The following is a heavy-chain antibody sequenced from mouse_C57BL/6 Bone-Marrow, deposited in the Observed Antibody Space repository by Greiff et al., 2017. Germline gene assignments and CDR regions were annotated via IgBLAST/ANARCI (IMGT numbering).Heavy chain of an antibody. CDR1: GYTFTDYE. CDR3: TGYYGTWFAY. CDR2: IDPETGGT. Sequence: VQLQQSGAELVRPGASVTLSCKASGYTFTDYEMHWVKQTPVHGLAWIGAIDPETGGTAYNQKFKGKAILTADKSSSPAYRELRSLTSEDSAVYYCTGYYGTWFAYWCQGTLVTVSA. D-gene: IGHD1-2*01. J-gene: IGHJ3*01. V-gene: IGHV1-15*01.